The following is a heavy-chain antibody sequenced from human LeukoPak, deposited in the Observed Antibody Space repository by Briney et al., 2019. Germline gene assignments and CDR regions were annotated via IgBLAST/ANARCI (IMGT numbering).Heavy chain of an antibody. V-gene: IGHV3-66*01. D-gene: IGHD2-21*02. CDR2: IYSGGST. Sequence: PGGSLRLSCAASGFTFSSYAMSWVRQAPGKGLEWVSVIYSGGSTYYADSVKGRFTISRDNSKNTLYLQKNSLRAEDTAVYYCARIVGDSADYYYYGMDVWGQGTTVTVSS. J-gene: IGHJ6*02. CDR3: ARIVGDSADYYYYGMDV. CDR1: GFTFSSYA.